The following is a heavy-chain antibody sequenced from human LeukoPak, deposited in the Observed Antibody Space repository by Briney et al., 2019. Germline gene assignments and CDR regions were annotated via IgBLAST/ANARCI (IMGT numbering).Heavy chain of an antibody. D-gene: IGHD4-23*01. V-gene: IGHV3-7*03. Sequence: PGGSLRLSCAASGFTFSRFWMSWVRQAPGKGLEWVANIKQDGSEKYYVDSVKGRFTISRDNAKNSLYLQMSSLRAEDTALYHCARHGGNGFYYYMDVWGKGTTVTVSS. CDR2: IKQDGSEK. CDR3: ARHGGNGFYYYMDV. CDR1: GFTFSRFW. J-gene: IGHJ6*03.